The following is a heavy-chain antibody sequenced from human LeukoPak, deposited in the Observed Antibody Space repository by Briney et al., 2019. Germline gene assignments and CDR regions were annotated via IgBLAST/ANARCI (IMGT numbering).Heavy chain of an antibody. V-gene: IGHV3-30*02. CDR2: IRYDGSNK. CDR1: GFTFSSYG. CDR3: ARVASSSSDY. Sequence: GGSLRLSCAASGFTFSSYGMSWVRQAPGKGLEWVAFIRYDGSNKYYADSVKGRFTISRDNSKNTLYLQMNSLRAEDTAVYYCARVASSSSDYWGQGTLVTVSS. D-gene: IGHD6-13*01. J-gene: IGHJ4*02.